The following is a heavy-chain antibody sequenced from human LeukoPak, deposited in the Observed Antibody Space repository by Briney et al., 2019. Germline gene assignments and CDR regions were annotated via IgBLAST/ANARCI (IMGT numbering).Heavy chain of an antibody. CDR3: AKEGSTYYDSSGYRLDY. Sequence: GALRLSCAASGFTFSSYGMHWVRQAPGKGLEWVAFIRYDGSNKYYADSVKGRFTISSDNSKNTLYLQMNSLRAEDTAVYSCAKEGSTYYDSSGYRLDYWGQGTLVTVSS. CDR1: GFTFSSYG. D-gene: IGHD3-22*01. CDR2: IRYDGSNK. J-gene: IGHJ4*02. V-gene: IGHV3-30*02.